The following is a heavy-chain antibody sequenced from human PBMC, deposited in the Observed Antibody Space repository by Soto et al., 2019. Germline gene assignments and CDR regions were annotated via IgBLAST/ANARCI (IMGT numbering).Heavy chain of an antibody. J-gene: IGHJ4*02. CDR3: ASGHLG. Sequence: ASVKVSCKASGYTFTGYYLHWVRQAPRLGQEWVGKIDPDSGDTEQSQKFQGRVTLTRDTAIDAAYMEVSRLTLDDTALYSWASGHLGWGQGTRVTVSS. V-gene: IGHV1-2*02. CDR2: IDPDSGDT. CDR1: GYTFTGYY.